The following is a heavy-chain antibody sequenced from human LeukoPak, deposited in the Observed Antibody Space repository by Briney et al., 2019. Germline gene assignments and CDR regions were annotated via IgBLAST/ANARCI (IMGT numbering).Heavy chain of an antibody. J-gene: IGHJ6*02. D-gene: IGHD5-18*01. V-gene: IGHV3-30*18. CDR3: AKGYSYGYYYYYGMDV. CDR1: GSTFSSYG. CDR2: ISYEVSNK. Sequence: GRSLTLSCAASGSTFSSYGMHWVRQAPGEGLEWVAVISYEVSNKYYAHSVKGRFTISRDNSKNTLYLQMNSLRAEDTAVYYCAKGYSYGYYYYYGMDVWGQGTTVTVSS.